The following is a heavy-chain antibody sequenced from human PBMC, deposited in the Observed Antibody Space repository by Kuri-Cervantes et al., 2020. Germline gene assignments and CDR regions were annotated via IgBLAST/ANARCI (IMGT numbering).Heavy chain of an antibody. CDR3: AREMHGDYVVLDY. J-gene: IGHJ4*02. V-gene: IGHV1-2*02. Sequence: GESLKISCKTSGYTFIGYFMHWVRQAPGQGLEWMGWINPNSDGTNYAQKFQGRVTMTKDTSISTAYMELSSLTSDDTAVYYCAREMHGDYVVLDYWGQGTLVTVSS. CDR1: GYTFIGYF. CDR2: INPNSDGT. D-gene: IGHD4-17*01.